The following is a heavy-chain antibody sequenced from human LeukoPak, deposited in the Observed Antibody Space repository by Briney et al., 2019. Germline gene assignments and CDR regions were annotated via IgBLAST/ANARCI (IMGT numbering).Heavy chain of an antibody. CDR1: GFTFSSYS. CDR3: AREGLGDDSSGYYYVNFDY. Sequence: PGGSLRLSCAASGFTFSSYSMNWVRQAPGKGLEWVSHISSSSGPIYYADSVKGRFTISRDNAKNSLYLQMNSLRAEDTAVYYCAREGLGDDSSGYYYVNFDYWGQGTLVTVSS. J-gene: IGHJ4*02. D-gene: IGHD3-22*01. V-gene: IGHV3-48*01. CDR2: ISSSSGPI.